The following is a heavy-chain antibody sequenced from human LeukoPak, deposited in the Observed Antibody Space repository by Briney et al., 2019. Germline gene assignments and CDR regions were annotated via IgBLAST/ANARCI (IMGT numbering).Heavy chain of an antibody. Sequence: PGGSLRLSCAASGFTFSTYGMNWVRQAPGKGLEWVSAISGSGGSTYYADSVKGRLTISRDDSKNTLYLQMNSLRAEDTAVYYCAKGPGSRSGSPMDWFDPWGQGTLVTVSS. CDR1: GFTFSTYG. V-gene: IGHV3-23*01. J-gene: IGHJ5*02. D-gene: IGHD3-10*01. CDR3: AKGPGSRSGSPMDWFDP. CDR2: ISGSGGST.